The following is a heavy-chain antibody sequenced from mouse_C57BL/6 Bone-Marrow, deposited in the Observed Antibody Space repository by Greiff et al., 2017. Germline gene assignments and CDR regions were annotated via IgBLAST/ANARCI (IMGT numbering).Heavy chain of an antibody. D-gene: IGHD2-1*01. CDR3: ARSTMVTTYYVDY. Sequence: QVQLKESGPGLVQPSQSLSITCTVSGFSFTSYGVHWVRQSPGKGLEWLGVIWSGGSTDYNAAFISRLSISKDNSKSQVFFKMNSLQADDTAIYYCARSTMVTTYYVDYWGQGTTLTVSS. V-gene: IGHV2-2*01. CDR1: GFSFTSYG. CDR2: IWSGGST. J-gene: IGHJ2*01.